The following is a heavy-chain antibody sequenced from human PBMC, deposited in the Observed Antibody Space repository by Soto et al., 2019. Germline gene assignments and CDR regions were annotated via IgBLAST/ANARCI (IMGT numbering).Heavy chain of an antibody. CDR2: INPSGGST. J-gene: IGHJ1*01. Sequence: ASVKVSCKASGYTFTSYYMHWVRQAPGQGLEWMGIINPSGGSTSYAQKFQGRVTMTTDTSTSTAYMELRSLRSDDTAVYYCARDVPRAVAGFQHWGQGTLVTVSS. CDR1: GYTFTSYY. CDR3: ARDVPRAVAGFQH. D-gene: IGHD6-19*01. V-gene: IGHV1-46*01.